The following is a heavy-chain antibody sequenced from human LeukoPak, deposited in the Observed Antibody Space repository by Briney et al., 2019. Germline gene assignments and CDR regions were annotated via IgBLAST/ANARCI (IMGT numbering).Heavy chain of an antibody. J-gene: IGHJ3*02. V-gene: IGHV4-4*02. CDR2: IYHTGST. Sequence: PSGTLSLTCAVSGGSISSTNWWSWVRQPPGKGLEWSGEIYHTGSTKYNPSLKSRVTISIDKPKNQFSLNLTSVTAADTAVYYCARAFVGGPSAFNIWGQGTMVTVSS. D-gene: IGHD2/OR15-2a*01. CDR3: ARAFVGGPSAFNI. CDR1: GGSISSTNW.